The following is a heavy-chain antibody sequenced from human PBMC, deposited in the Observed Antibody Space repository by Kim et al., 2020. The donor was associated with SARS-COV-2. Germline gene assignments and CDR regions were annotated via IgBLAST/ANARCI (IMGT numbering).Heavy chain of an antibody. D-gene: IGHD2-15*01. CDR2: LGYSGDS. CDR3: AGVVLLRVGGLVEAYF. V-gene: IGHV4-39*02. J-gene: IGHJ4*01. CDR1: GDSISSGCYF. Sequence: SETLSLTCTVSGDSISSGCYFWGWIRQSPGKGLVWVGGLGYSGDSYSSPSRRGRVSLSNATPKYHFSLRLGTLTAAATAYYYCAGVVLLRVGGLVEAYF.